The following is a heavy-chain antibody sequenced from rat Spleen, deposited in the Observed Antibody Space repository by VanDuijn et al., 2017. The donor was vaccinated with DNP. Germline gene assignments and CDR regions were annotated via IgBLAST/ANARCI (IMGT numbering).Heavy chain of an antibody. D-gene: IGHD4-3*01. Sequence: EVQLQESGPGLVKPSQSLSLTCSVTGYSITSSYRWNWIRKFPGNKLEWLGYMNSAGSTNYNPSLKSRISITRDTSKNQFFLQMNSVTTEDTATYYCVRGKYNSDYFYYWGQGVMVTVSS. V-gene: IGHV3-3*01. CDR1: GYSITSSYR. J-gene: IGHJ2*01. CDR3: VRGKYNSDYFYY. CDR2: MNSAGST.